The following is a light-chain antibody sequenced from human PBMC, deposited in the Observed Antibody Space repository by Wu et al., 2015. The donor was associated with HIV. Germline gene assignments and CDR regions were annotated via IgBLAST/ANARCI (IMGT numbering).Light chain of an antibody. Sequence: EIVLTQSPGTLSLSPGEGATLSCRASQSVSSNYLAWYQQKPGQSPRLLIYAASYRAAGIPDRFSGSGSGTDFTLTISRLEPEDFAIYYCQQYSKSPLTFGQGTKVEIK. V-gene: IGKV3-20*01. CDR1: QSVSSNY. CDR3: QQYSKSPLT. CDR2: AAS. J-gene: IGKJ1*01.